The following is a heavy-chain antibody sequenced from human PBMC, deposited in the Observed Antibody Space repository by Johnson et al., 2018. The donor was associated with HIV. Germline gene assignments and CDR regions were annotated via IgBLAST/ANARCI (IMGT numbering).Heavy chain of an antibody. Sequence: VLLVESGGGVVRRGGSLRLSCAASGFTFDDYGMSWVRQAPGTGLEWVSGINWNGGSTGYVDSMKGRFTISRDNSKNTLYLQMNRLKTEDTGVYYCQGLQFGAMGASDIWGQGTMVTVSS. J-gene: IGHJ3*02. CDR2: INWNGGST. D-gene: IGHD5-24*01. CDR1: GFTFDDYG. CDR3: QGLQFGAMGASDI. V-gene: IGHV3-20*04.